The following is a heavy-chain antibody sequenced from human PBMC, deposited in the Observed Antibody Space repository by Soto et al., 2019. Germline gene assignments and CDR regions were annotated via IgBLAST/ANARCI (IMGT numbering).Heavy chain of an antibody. CDR1: GYTFTTYA. V-gene: IGHV1-3*01. D-gene: IGHD3-22*01. J-gene: IGHJ4*02. CDR3: ARGYDSRGYYYNGLDY. CDR2: INVGDGDA. Sequence: QVQLVQSGAGVKMPGASMRVSCKASGYTFTTYAIHWVRQAPGQRLEWMGWINVGDGDAKYPQKFQGRVTITRDTSASRVYMGLTSLRSEDTAVYYCARGYDSRGYYYNGLDYWGQGTLVTFTS.